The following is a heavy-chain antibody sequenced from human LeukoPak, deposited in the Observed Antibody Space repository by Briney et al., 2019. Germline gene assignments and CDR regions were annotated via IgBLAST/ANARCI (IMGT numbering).Heavy chain of an antibody. V-gene: IGHV3-7*01. D-gene: IGHD2-2*01. CDR3: AKDGGYCSSTSCPYYFDY. CDR1: GFTFSSYW. CDR2: IKQDGSEK. J-gene: IGHJ4*02. Sequence: TGGSLRLSCAASGFTFSSYWMSWVRQAPGKGLEWVANIKQDGSEKYYVDSVKGRFTISRDNAKNSLYLQMNSLRAEDTAVYYCAKDGGYCSSTSCPYYFDYWGQGTLVTVSS.